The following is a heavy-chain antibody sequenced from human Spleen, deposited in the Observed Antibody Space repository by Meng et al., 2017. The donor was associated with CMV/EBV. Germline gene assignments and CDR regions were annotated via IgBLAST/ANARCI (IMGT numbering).Heavy chain of an antibody. D-gene: IGHD1-26*01. CDR3: ARDEGGIVGAPIITQTLYYYYGMDV. J-gene: IGHJ6*02. CDR1: GFTFDDYA. CDR2: ISWNSGSI. Sequence: SLKISCAASGFTFDDYAMHWVRQAPGKGLEWVSGISWNSGSIGYADSVKGRFTISRDNAKNSLYLQMNSLRAEDTAVYYCARDEGGIVGAPIITQTLYYYYGMDVWGQGTTVTVSS. V-gene: IGHV3-9*01.